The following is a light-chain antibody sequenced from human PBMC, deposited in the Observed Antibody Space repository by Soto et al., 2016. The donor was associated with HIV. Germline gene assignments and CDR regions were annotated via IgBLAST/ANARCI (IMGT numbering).Light chain of an antibody. CDR1: NIGSES. CDR3: QVWDSSSDPWV. V-gene: IGLV3-21*03. J-gene: IGLJ3*02. Sequence: SYELTQPLSVSVAPGKTARITCGGNNIGSESVHWYQQKPGQAPVLVVHDDSDRPSGIPERFSGSNSGNTATLTISRVEAGDEADYYCQVWDSSSDPWVFGGGTKLTVL. CDR2: DDS.